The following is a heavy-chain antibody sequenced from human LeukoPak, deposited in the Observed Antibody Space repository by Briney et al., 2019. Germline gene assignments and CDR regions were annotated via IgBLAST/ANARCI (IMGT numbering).Heavy chain of an antibody. D-gene: IGHD6-13*01. Sequence: PSETLSLTCTVSGGSISSYYWSWIRQPPGKGLEWIGYIYYSGSTNYNPSLKSRVTISVDTSKNQFSLKLSSVTAADTAVYYCARLYARYGSSWMGAIYYFDYWGQGTLVTVSS. V-gene: IGHV4-59*01. CDR1: GGSISSYY. CDR3: ARLYARYGSSWMGAIYYFDY. CDR2: IYYSGST. J-gene: IGHJ4*02.